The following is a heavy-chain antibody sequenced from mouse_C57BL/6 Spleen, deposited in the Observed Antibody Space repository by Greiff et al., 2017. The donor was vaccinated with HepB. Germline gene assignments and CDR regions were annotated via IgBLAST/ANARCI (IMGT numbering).Heavy chain of an antibody. J-gene: IGHJ4*01. CDR1: GFTFSSYA. D-gene: IGHD1-1*01. Sequence: DVMLVESGGGLVKPGGSLKLSCAASGFTFSSYAMSWVRQTPEKRLEWVATISDGGSYTYYPDNVKGRFTISRDNAKNNLYLQMSHLKSEDTAMYYCARERDGSSSYYAMDYWGQGTSVTVSS. CDR2: ISDGGSYT. V-gene: IGHV5-4*01. CDR3: ARERDGSSSYYAMDY.